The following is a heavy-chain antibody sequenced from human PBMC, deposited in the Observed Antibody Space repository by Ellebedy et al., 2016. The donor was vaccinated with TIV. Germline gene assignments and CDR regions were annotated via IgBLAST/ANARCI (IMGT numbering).Heavy chain of an antibody. Sequence: MPSETLSLTCTVSGGSISSYYWSRIRQPPGKGLEWIGYIYYSGGTNYNPSLKSRVTISVDTSKNQFSLKLSSVTAADTAVYYCARAKAVAADYWGQGTLVTVSS. CDR1: GGSISSYY. J-gene: IGHJ4*02. V-gene: IGHV4-59*01. CDR3: ARAKAVAADY. CDR2: IYYSGGT. D-gene: IGHD6-19*01.